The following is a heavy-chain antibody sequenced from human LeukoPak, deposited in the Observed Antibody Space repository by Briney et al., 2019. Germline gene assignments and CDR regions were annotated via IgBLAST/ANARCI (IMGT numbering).Heavy chain of an antibody. CDR1: GGPFSGYY. CDR3: AYSNYDPTFDY. J-gene: IGHJ4*02. CDR2: INHSGST. D-gene: IGHD4-11*01. Sequence: PSETLSLTCAMYGGPFSGYYWSWIRQPPGKGLEWIGEINHSGSTNYNPSLKSRVTMSVDTSKSQFSLKVNSVTAADTATYYCAYSNYDPTFDYWGQGTLVTVSS. V-gene: IGHV4-34*01.